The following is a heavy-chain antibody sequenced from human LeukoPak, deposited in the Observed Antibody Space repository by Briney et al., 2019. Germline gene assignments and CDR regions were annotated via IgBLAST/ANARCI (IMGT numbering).Heavy chain of an antibody. J-gene: IGHJ6*02. CDR3: AKSVSMVRGVISYGMDV. V-gene: IGHV3-23*01. CDR1: GFTFSSYA. D-gene: IGHD3-10*01. CDR2: MSGSGGST. Sequence: GGSLRLSCAASGFTFSSYAMTWVRQAPGNGLEWVSTMSGSGGSTYYADSVKGRFTISRDNSKNTLYLQMNSLGVEDTAVYYCAKSVSMVRGVISYGMDVWGQGTTVTVSS.